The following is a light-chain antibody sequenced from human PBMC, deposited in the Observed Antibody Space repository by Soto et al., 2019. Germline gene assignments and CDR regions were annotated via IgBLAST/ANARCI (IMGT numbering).Light chain of an antibody. CDR1: TGAVTSDYY. CDR2: NTH. Sequence: QTVVTQEPSLTVSPGGTVTLTCACSTGAVTSDYYPNWFQQKHGQAPTSLIYNTHNRHSWTPARFSGSLLGNRAALTLSGALPEDEAEYYCLLFSGGAYVFGPGTKLTVL. CDR3: LLFSGGAYV. V-gene: IGLV7-43*01. J-gene: IGLJ1*01.